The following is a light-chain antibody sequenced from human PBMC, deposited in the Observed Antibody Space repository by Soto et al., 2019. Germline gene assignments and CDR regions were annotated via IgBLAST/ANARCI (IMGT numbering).Light chain of an antibody. V-gene: IGKV3-20*01. CDR1: QSVRSDY. Sequence: EIVLTQSPDTLSLSPGQRATLSCRASQSVRSDYFAWYQQKPGQAPRVIIFGVSTRATGVPDRFSGSGSGTDFTLTISRLEPEDFALHYCQQYGNSPLTFGGGTKVDIK. J-gene: IGKJ4*01. CDR3: QQYGNSPLT. CDR2: GVS.